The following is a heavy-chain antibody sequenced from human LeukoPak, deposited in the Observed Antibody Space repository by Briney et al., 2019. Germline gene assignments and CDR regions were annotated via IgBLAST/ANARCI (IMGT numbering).Heavy chain of an antibody. CDR2: IYHSGST. CDR1: GYSISSGYY. V-gene: IGHV4-38-2*02. Sequence: SETLSLTCTVSGYSISSGYYWGWIRQPPGKGLEWIGSIYHSGSTYYNPSLKSRVTISVDTSKNQFSLKLSSVTAAGTAVYYCARDHGVTMIVVVGFDYWGQGTLVTVSS. CDR3: ARDHGVTMIVVVGFDY. D-gene: IGHD3-22*01. J-gene: IGHJ4*02.